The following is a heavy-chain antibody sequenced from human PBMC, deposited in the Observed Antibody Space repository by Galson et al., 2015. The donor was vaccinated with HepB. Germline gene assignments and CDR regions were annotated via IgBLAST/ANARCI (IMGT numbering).Heavy chain of an antibody. D-gene: IGHD2-15*01. Sequence: SVKVSCKASGGTFSSYAISWVRQAPGHGLGWMGWISANTGNTNYAQNFQGRVTLTRDTSTSSVHMELRSLRIDDTAVYYCARDRLHSLDYWGPGSLVAVSS. V-gene: IGHV1-18*01. J-gene: IGHJ4*02. CDR2: ISANTGNT. CDR3: ARDRLHSLDY. CDR1: GGTFSSYA.